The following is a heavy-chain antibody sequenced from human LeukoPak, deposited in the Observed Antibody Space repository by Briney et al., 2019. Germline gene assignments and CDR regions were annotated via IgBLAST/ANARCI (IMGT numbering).Heavy chain of an antibody. CDR2: IYYSGST. V-gene: IGHV4-39*01. Sequence: SETLSLTCTVSGGSISSSSYYWGWIRQPPGKGLEWIGSIYYSGSTYYNPSLKSRVTISVDTSKNQFSLKLSSVTAADTAVYYCARGPIAVAGIEFDYWGQGTLVTVSS. J-gene: IGHJ4*02. CDR3: ARGPIAVAGIEFDY. D-gene: IGHD6-19*01. CDR1: GGSISSSSYY.